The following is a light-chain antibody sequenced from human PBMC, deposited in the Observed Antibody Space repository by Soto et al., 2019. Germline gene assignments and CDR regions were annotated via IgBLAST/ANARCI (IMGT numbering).Light chain of an antibody. Sequence: EVVLPQSPGTLSLSPGERATLSCRASQSVSNNYFAWYQQKPGQAPRLLIFGSSDRATGIPDRFSGSGSGTDFTLTISRLEPEDFAVYYCQQYGSSPPYTVGQGTKLEIK. CDR3: QQYGSSPPYT. V-gene: IGKV3-20*01. CDR1: QSVSNNY. CDR2: GSS. J-gene: IGKJ2*01.